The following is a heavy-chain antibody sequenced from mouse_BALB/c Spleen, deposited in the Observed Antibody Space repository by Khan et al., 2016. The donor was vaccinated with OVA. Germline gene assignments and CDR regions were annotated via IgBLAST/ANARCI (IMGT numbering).Heavy chain of an antibody. CDR3: TRERSDY. V-gene: IGHV1-7*01. Sequence: QVQLQQSGAELAKPGASVKMSCKASGYTFTTYWMHWVKQRPGQGLEWIGYINPTSGYTDYNEKFKDRATLSADRSSSTAYMQLSSLTSEDSAVHYCTRERSDYWGQGTTLTVSS. CDR2: INPTSGYT. J-gene: IGHJ2*01. CDR1: GYTFTTYW.